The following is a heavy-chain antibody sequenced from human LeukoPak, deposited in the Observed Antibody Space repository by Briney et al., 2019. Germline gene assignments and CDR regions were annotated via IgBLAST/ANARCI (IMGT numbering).Heavy chain of an antibody. D-gene: IGHD3-22*01. V-gene: IGHV4-39*01. CDR3: ARHGDYYDFDY. J-gene: IGHJ4*02. CDR1: GGSISSSSYY. CDR2: IYHSGST. Sequence: SETLSLTCTVSGGSISSSSYYWGWIRQPPGKGLEWIGSIYHSGSTYYNPSLKSRATISVDTSKNQFSLKLSSVTAADTAVYYCARHGDYYDFDYWGQGTLVTVSS.